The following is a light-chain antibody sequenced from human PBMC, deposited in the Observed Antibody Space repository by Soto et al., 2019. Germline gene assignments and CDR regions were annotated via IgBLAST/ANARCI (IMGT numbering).Light chain of an antibody. CDR1: QSVSDRY. V-gene: IGKV3-20*01. J-gene: IGKJ3*01. CDR3: QQYETSPHN. CDR2: GAS. Sequence: EIVLTQSPGTLSLSPGERATLSCRASQSVSDRYLAWYQHKPGQAPRLLIEGASSRAAGIPDRFSGSGSGPEFTLTISSVEPEDFAVYYCQQYETSPHNFGPGTRVDL.